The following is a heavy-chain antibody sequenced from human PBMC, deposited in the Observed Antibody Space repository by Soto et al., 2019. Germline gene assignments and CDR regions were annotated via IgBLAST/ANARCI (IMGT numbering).Heavy chain of an antibody. J-gene: IGHJ6*03. CDR3: ARGRYDFWSGNYRNYYYYMDV. Sequence: GASVKVSCKASGYTFTSYGISWVRQAPGQGLEWMGWISAYNGNTNYAQKLQGRVTMTTDTSTSTAYMELRSLRSDDTAVYYCARGRYDFWSGNYRNYYYYMDVWGKGTTVTVSS. CDR1: GYTFTSYG. CDR2: ISAYNGNT. D-gene: IGHD3-3*01. V-gene: IGHV1-18*01.